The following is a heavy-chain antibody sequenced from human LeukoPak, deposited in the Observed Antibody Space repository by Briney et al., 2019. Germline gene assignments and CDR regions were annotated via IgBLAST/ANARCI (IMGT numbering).Heavy chain of an antibody. Sequence: SETLSLTCTVSGGSIRSHCWSWVRQPPGKGLEWIGYIYFSGSTNYNPSLESRVTISMGTSENQFSLKLSSVTAADTAVYYCACGAALHYSDYWGQGTLVTVSS. V-gene: IGHV4-59*11. CDR1: GGSIRSHC. J-gene: IGHJ4*02. CDR2: IYFSGST. CDR3: ACGAALHYSDY. D-gene: IGHD6-6*01.